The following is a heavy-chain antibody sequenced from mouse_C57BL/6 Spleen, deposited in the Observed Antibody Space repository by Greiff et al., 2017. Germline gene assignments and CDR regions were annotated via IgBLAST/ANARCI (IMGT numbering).Heavy chain of an antibody. V-gene: IGHV14-4*01. CDR3: TTDSSGYNYFDY. CDR2: IDPENGDT. J-gene: IGHJ2*01. Sequence: EVQRVESGAELVRPGASVKLSCTASGFNIKDDYMHWVKQRPEQGLEWIGWIDPENGDTEYASKFQGKATITADTSSNTAYLQLSSLTSEDTAVYYCTTDSSGYNYFDYWGQGTTLTVSS. D-gene: IGHD3-2*02. CDR1: GFNIKDDY.